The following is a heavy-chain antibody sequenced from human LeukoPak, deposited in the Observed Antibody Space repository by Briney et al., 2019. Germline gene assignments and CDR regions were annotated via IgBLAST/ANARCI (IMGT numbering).Heavy chain of an antibody. CDR1: GFTFSSYG. Sequence: GGSLRLSCAASGFTFSSYGIHWVRQAPGKGLEWVSAISGSGGSTYYADSVKGRFTISRDNSKNTLYLQMNSLRAEDTAVYYCAKDSLWFGELLGGNNWFDPWGQGTLVTVSS. J-gene: IGHJ5*02. CDR3: AKDSLWFGELLGGNNWFDP. V-gene: IGHV3-23*01. D-gene: IGHD3-10*01. CDR2: ISGSGGST.